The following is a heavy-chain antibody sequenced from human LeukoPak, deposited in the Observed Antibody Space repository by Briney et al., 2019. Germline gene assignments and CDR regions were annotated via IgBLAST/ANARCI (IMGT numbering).Heavy chain of an antibody. CDR2: INTDGSTT. D-gene: IGHD1-7*01. V-gene: IGHV3-74*01. Sequence: GGSLRLSCAASGFTFSSYWMHWVRQAPGKGLVWVSRINTDGSTTSYADSVRGRFTISRDNAENTLYLQMNSLRAEDTAVYYCAKGLNWNYVYDYWGQGTLITVSS. CDR3: AKGLNWNYVYDY. CDR1: GFTFSSYW. J-gene: IGHJ4*02.